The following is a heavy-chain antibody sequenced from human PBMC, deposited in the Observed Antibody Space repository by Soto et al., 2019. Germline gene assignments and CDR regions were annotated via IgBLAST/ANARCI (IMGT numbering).Heavy chain of an antibody. J-gene: IGHJ6*02. Sequence: QVLLVQSGTEVKKPGASVTVSCKASGFSFTRNDIHWVRQAPGQGLEWLGRINPKSGGTSTAQKFQGWVTMTTDTSISTASMELTRLTSDDTAIYYCARGDSTDCSNGVCSFFYNHDMDVWGQGTTVTVSS. V-gene: IGHV1-2*04. D-gene: IGHD2-8*01. CDR2: INPKSGGT. CDR1: GFSFTRND. CDR3: ARGDSTDCSNGVCSFFYNHDMDV.